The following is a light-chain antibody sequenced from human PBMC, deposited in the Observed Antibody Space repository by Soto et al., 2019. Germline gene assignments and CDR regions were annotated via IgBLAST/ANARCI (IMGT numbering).Light chain of an antibody. CDR3: QQYTGPPTT. V-gene: IGKV3-20*01. J-gene: IGKJ5*01. Sequence: IVLTQSPGTLSLSPGERATLSCRASQSVTTQLAWYQQKPGQAPRLIIHGASSRATGIPDRFSGSGSGTDFTLTITRLEPEDSAVYFCQQYTGPPTTFGQGTRLEIK. CDR2: GAS. CDR1: QSVTTQ.